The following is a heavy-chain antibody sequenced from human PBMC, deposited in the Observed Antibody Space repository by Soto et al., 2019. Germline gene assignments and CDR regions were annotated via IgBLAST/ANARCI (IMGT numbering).Heavy chain of an antibody. Sequence: GGSLRLSCAASGFTFSSYSMNWVRQVPGKGLEWVSSISSTTNYIYYADSMKGRLTVSRDNAKNSVYLEMNSLSAEDTAVYYCARESEDLTSNFDYRGQGTLVTVSS. CDR2: ISSTTNYI. V-gene: IGHV3-21*01. CDR3: ARESEDLTSNFDY. J-gene: IGHJ4*02. CDR1: GFTFSSYS.